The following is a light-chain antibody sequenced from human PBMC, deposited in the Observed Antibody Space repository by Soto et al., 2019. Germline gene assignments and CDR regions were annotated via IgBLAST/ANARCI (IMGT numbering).Light chain of an antibody. CDR1: SSDVGGYNF. J-gene: IGLJ1*01. Sequence: QSALTQPPSASGSPGQSVTISCTGTSSDVGGYNFVSWYQQHPGKAPKLIIYEVTKRPSGVPDRFSGSKSGNTASLTVSGLLAEDEADYYGASYAGGNQVFGTGTKLTVL. CDR3: ASYAGGNQV. V-gene: IGLV2-8*01. CDR2: EVT.